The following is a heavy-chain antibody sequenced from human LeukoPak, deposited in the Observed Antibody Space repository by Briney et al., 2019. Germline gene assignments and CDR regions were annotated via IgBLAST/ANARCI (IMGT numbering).Heavy chain of an antibody. J-gene: IGHJ3*02. CDR3: ARGLGDFWSGFDAFDI. D-gene: IGHD3-3*01. CDR2: ISSSVTTV. CDR1: GFTFRDYY. V-gene: IGHV3-11*04. Sequence: GGSLRLSCAASGFTFRDYYMAWIRQAPGKGLEWVSHISSSVTTVYYADSVRGRSTLSRDNAKNSVSLQMNSLRAEDTAVYYCARGLGDFWSGFDAFDIWGQGTMVTVSS.